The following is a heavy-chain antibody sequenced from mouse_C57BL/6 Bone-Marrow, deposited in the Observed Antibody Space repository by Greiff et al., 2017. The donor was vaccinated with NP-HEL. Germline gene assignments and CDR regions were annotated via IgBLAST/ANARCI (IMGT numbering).Heavy chain of an antibody. CDR2: INSDGGST. CDR3: ARTGLWLRRAGFAY. CDR1: EYEFPSHD. Sequence: EVMLVESGGGLVRPGESLKLSCESNEYEFPSHDMSWVRKTPEKRLELVAAINSDGGSTYYPDTMERRFIISRDNTKNTLYLQMSSQWSEDTSLYYCARTGLWLRRAGFAYWGQGALVTVSA. V-gene: IGHV5-2*01. J-gene: IGHJ3*01. D-gene: IGHD2-2*01.